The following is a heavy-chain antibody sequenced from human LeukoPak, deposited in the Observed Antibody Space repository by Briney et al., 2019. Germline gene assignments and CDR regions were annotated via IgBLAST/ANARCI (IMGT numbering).Heavy chain of an antibody. D-gene: IGHD2-2*01. V-gene: IGHV5-10-1*01. CDR3: ASLTESGYCSSTSCYD. J-gene: IGHJ4*02. CDR1: GYIFTSYW. CDR2: IDPSDSYT. Sequence: GEALKISCKGSGYIFTSYWISWVRQMPGKGLEWRGRIDPSDSYTNYSTSFQGDVTTSADKSISTAYLQWSSLKATDTAMYYCASLTESGYCSSTSCYDCGQGTLVTASS.